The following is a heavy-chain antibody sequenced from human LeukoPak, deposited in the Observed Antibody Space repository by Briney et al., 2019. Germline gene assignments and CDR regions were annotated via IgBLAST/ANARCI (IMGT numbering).Heavy chain of an antibody. CDR3: ARLGVYYYDSSGYLYFDY. J-gene: IGHJ4*02. CDR2: IYPGDSDT. Sequence: GESLKISCKGSGYRFTSYWIGWVRQMPGKGLEWMGIIYPGDSDTRYSPSFQGQVTISADKSISTAYLQWSSLKASDTAMYHCARLGVYYYDSSGYLYFDYWGQGTLVTVCS. CDR1: GYRFTSYW. D-gene: IGHD3-22*01. V-gene: IGHV5-51*01.